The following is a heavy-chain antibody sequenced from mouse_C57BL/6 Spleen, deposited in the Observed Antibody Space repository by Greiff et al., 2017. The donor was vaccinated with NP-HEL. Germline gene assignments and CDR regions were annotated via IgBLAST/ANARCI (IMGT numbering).Heavy chain of an antibody. D-gene: IGHD1-1*01. Sequence: VQGVESGPELVKPGASVKISCKASGYAFSSSWMNWVKQRPGKGLEWIGRIYPGDGDTNYNGKFKGKATLTADKSSSTAYMQLSSLTSEDSAVYFCASEFITTVVAPFDYWGQGTTLTVSS. J-gene: IGHJ2*01. CDR3: ASEFITTVVAPFDY. CDR2: IYPGDGDT. CDR1: GYAFSSSW. V-gene: IGHV1-82*01.